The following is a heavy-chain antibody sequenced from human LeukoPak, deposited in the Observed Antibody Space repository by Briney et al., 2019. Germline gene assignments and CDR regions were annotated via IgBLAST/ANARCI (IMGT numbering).Heavy chain of an antibody. J-gene: IGHJ4*02. V-gene: IGHV3-30*18. CDR2: ISYDGSNK. CDR3: AKAVIQLWFDY. D-gene: IGHD5-18*01. CDR1: GFTFSSYG. Sequence: GGSLRLSCAASGFTFSSYGMHWVRQAPGKGLEWVAVISYDGSNKYYADSVKGRFTISRDNSKNTLYLQVNSLGAEDTAVYYCAKAVIQLWFDYWGQGTLVTVSS.